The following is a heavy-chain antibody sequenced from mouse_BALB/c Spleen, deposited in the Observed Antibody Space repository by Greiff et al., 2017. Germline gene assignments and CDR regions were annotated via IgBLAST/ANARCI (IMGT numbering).Heavy chain of an antibody. D-gene: IGHD1-2*01. V-gene: IGHV1-9*01. CDR3: ASSLLRLRSYFDY. Sequence: VQLQQSGAELMKPGASVKISCKATGYTFSSYWIEWVKQRPGHGLEWIGEILPGSGSTNYNEKFKGKATFTADTSSNTAYMQLSSLTSEDSAVYYCASSLLRLRSYFDYWGQGTTLTVSS. CDR2: ILPGSGST. J-gene: IGHJ2*01. CDR1: GYTFSSYW.